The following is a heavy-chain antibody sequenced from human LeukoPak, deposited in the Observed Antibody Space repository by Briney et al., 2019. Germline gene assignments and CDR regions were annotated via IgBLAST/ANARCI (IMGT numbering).Heavy chain of an antibody. V-gene: IGHV4-4*07. Sequence: PSETLSLTCTVSDGSINSYYWSWIRQPAGKGLEWIGRIYSSGSTNYNPSLKSRVSMSVDTSKNQFSLKLTSVTAADTAVYYCARQSFYYYYMDVWGKGTTVTVSS. D-gene: IGHD2/OR15-2a*01. CDR1: DGSINSYY. J-gene: IGHJ6*03. CDR3: ARQSFYYYYMDV. CDR2: IYSSGST.